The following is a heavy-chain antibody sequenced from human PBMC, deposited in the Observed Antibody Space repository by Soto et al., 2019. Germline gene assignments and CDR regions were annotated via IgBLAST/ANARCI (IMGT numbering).Heavy chain of an antibody. CDR1: GVSISSSNW. J-gene: IGHJ4*02. Sequence: SETLSLTCAVSGVSISSSNWLSWVRQPPGKGLEWIGKIYHSGSTNYNPSLKSRVTISVDKSKNQFSLKLSSVTAADTAVYYYARVYMVRGTIIRYFDYWGQGTLVTVSS. CDR2: IYHSGST. D-gene: IGHD3-10*01. V-gene: IGHV4-4*02. CDR3: ARVYMVRGTIIRYFDY.